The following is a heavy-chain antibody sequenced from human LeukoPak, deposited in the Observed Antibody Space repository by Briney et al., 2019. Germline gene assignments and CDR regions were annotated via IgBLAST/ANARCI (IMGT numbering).Heavy chain of an antibody. CDR2: IYTSGST. CDR1: GGSISSYY. CDR3: ASSTAMVGSIDY. Sequence: SETLSLTCTVSGGSISSYYWSWIRQPAGKGLEWIGRIYTSGSTNYNPSLKSRVTISVDTSKNQFSLKLSSVTAADTAMYYCASSTAMVGSIDYWXXXTLVTVSS. J-gene: IGHJ4*01. V-gene: IGHV4-4*07. D-gene: IGHD5-18*01.